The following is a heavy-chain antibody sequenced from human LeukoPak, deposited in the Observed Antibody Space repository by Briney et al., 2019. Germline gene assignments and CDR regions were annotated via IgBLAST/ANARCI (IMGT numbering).Heavy chain of an antibody. CDR3: SGTYYYDSSGYY. CDR1: GGTFSSYA. CDR2: IIPIFGTA. D-gene: IGHD3-22*01. V-gene: IGHV1-69*05. Sequence: SVTVSCKASGGTFSSYAISWVRQAPGQGVEGMGGIIPIFGTANYAQKFQGRVTITTDESTSTAYMELSSLRSEDTAVYYCSGTYYYDSSGYYWGQGTLLTVYS. J-gene: IGHJ4*02.